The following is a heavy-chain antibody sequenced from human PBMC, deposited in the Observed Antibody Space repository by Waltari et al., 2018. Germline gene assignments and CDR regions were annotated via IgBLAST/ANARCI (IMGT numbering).Heavy chain of an antibody. V-gene: IGHV1-8*03. CDR3: ARIRSSSWYYFDY. J-gene: IGHJ4*02. CDR2: MNPNSGNT. Sequence: QVQLVQSGSEVKKPGASVQVSCKASGYTFTSYDINWVRQATGQGLEWMGWMNPNSGNTGYAQKCQGRVTITRNTSISTAYMELSSLRSEDTAVYYCARIRSSSWYYFDYWGQGTLVTVSS. D-gene: IGHD6-13*01. CDR1: GYTFTSYD.